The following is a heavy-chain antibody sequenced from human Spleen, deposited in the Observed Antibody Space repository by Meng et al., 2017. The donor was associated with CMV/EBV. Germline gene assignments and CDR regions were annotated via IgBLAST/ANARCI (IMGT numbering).Heavy chain of an antibody. CDR1: GGTFSSYA. D-gene: IGHD2-2*01. V-gene: IGHV1-2*02. CDR3: ARPLSSTSSLYYYYGMDV. Sequence: ASVKVSCKASGGTFSSYAISWVRQAPGQGLEWMGWINPNSGGTNYAQKFQGRVTMTRDTSISTAYMELSRLRSDDTAVYYCARPLSSTSSLYYYYGMDVWGQGTQVTVSS. J-gene: IGHJ6*02. CDR2: INPNSGGT.